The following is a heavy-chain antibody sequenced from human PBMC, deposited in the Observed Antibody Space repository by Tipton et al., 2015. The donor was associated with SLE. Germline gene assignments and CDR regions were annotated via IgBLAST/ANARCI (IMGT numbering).Heavy chain of an antibody. D-gene: IGHD3-10*01. V-gene: IGHV1-18*01. CDR3: ARDWGIWFSHRGSNYYYYYGMDV. Sequence: QLVQSGAEVKKPGASVKVSCKASGYTFTSYGISWVRQAPGQGLEWMGWISAYNGNTNYAQKLQGRVTMTTDTSTSTAYMELRSLRSDDTAVYYCARDWGIWFSHRGSNYYYYYGMDVWGQGTTVTVSS. CDR1: GYTFTSYG. J-gene: IGHJ6*02. CDR2: ISAYNGNT.